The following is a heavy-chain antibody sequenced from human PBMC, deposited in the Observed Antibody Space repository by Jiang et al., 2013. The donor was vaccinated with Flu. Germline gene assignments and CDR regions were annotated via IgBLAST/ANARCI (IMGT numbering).Heavy chain of an antibody. V-gene: IGHV3-23*01. Sequence: RLSCAASGFTFSSYAMSWVRQAPGKGLEWVSTVSGSGGSTYYADPVKGRFTISRDNSKNTLYLQMNSLRAEDTAVYYCARRGSSTKYFDYWGQGILVTVSS. CDR1: GFTFSSYA. D-gene: IGHD6-6*01. J-gene: IGHJ4*02. CDR3: ARRGSSTKYFDY. CDR2: VSGSGGST.